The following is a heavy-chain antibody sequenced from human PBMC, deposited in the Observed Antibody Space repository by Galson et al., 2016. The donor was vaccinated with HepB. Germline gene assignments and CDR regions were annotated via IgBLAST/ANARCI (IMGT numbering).Heavy chain of an antibody. Sequence: SLRLSCATSGVTVGNDYMTWVRQAPGKGLEWVGMIRSKAFAGTTEYAAFVKGTFSISRDDSKSIAYLQMNSLKTEDTAVYYCTRGSADGKAFDLWGQGTMVSVSS. CDR2: IRSKAFAGTT. V-gene: IGHV3-49*04. CDR1: GVTVGNDY. J-gene: IGHJ3*01. D-gene: IGHD4-23*01. CDR3: TRGSADGKAFDL.